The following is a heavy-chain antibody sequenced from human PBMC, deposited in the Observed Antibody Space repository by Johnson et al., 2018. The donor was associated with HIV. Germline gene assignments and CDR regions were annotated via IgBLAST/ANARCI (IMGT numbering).Heavy chain of an antibody. CDR2: ISSSGSTI. V-gene: IGHV3-11*04. Sequence: QVQLVESGGDLVQSGGSLRLSCAVSGISVSVNYMSWVRQAPGKGLEWVSYISSSGSTIYYADSVKGRFTISRDNAKNSLYLQMNSLRAEDTAVYYCARDVGSGPAFDIWGQGTMVTVSS. J-gene: IGHJ3*02. CDR3: ARDVGSGPAFDI. CDR1: GISVSVNY. D-gene: IGHD2-15*01.